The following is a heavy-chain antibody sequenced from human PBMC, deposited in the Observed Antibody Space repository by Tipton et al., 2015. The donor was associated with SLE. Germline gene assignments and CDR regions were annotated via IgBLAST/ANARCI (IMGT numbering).Heavy chain of an antibody. V-gene: IGHV4-4*08. CDR1: GGSISSYY. D-gene: IGHD5-12*01. CDR2: IYTSGST. J-gene: IGHJ4*02. CDR3: ARGGDIVATIFHY. Sequence: TLSLTCTVSGGSISSYYWGWIRQPPGQGLEWIGYIYTSGSTNYNPSLKSRVTISVDTSKNQFSLKLSSVTAADTAVYYCARGGDIVATIFHYWGQGTLVTVSS.